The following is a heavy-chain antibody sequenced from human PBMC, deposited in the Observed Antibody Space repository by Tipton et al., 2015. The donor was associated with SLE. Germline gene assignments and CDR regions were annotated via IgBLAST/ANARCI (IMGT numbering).Heavy chain of an antibody. CDR2: ISDSGGRT. J-gene: IGHJ6*02. D-gene: IGHD6-19*01. CDR3: AKDPDNSGPPLYYFYGMDV. Sequence: SLRLSCAASGFPFSSYAMSWVRQAPGKGLEWVSGISDSGGRTYSADSVKAYADSVKGRFTISRDDSKDTLFLQMNSLRAEDTAVYYCAKDPDNSGPPLYYFYGMDVWGQGTTVTVSS. CDR1: GFPFSSYA. V-gene: IGHV3-23*01.